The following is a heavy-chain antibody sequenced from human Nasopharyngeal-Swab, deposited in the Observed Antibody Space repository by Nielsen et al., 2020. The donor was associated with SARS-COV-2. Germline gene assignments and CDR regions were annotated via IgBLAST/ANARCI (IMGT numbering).Heavy chain of an antibody. CDR2: ISSSSSYI. CDR1: GFTFSSYS. Sequence: GESLKISWAASGFTFSSYSMNWVRQAPGKGLEWVSSISSSSSYIYYADSVKGRFTISRDNAKNSLYLQMNSLRAEDTAVYYCARVGDYGDYYYYGMDVWGQGTTVTVSS. D-gene: IGHD4-17*01. J-gene: IGHJ6*02. CDR3: ARVGDYGDYYYYGMDV. V-gene: IGHV3-21*01.